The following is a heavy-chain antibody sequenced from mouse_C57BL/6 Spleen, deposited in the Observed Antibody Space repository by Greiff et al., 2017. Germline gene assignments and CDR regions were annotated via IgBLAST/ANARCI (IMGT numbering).Heavy chain of an antibody. J-gene: IGHJ2*01. D-gene: IGHD1-1*01. Sequence: EVKLQESGPELVKPGASVKIPCKASGYTFTDYNMDWVKQSHGKSLEWIGDINPNNGGTIYNQKFKGKATLTVDKSSSTAYMELRSLTSEDTAVYYCARRGYYGSSYVEYFDYWGQGTTRTVSS. CDR3: ARRGYYGSSYVEYFDY. V-gene: IGHV1-18*01. CDR1: GYTFTDYN. CDR2: INPNNGGT.